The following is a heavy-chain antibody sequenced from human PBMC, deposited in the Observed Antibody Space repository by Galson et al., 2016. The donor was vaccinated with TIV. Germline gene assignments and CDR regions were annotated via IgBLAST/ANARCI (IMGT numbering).Heavy chain of an antibody. CDR2: IRSNTDGGTI. D-gene: IGHD2-2*01. J-gene: IGHJ4*02. CDR1: GINFNNGW. CDR3: TAGVPARLASDY. V-gene: IGHV3-15*07. Sequence: SLRLSCAGSGINFNNGWMNWVRQAPGKGLEWVGRIRSNTDGGTIDYAASVKGRFTIPRDDSKDALYLQMNSLNTEDTGMYYCTAGVPARLASDYWGQGSLLTVSS.